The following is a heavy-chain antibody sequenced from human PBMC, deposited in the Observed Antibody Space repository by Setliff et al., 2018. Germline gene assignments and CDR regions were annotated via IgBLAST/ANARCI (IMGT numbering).Heavy chain of an antibody. V-gene: IGHV4-34*01. J-gene: IGHJ3*01. Sequence: SETLSLTCAVYGGSFSAYYWSWIRQPPGKGLEWIGEINHTGSTNYSPSLKSRVTISVDTSKNQFSLKLRSVTAADTAVYYCASPRLSYYDNGAFPSDAFDLWGQGTMVTVSS. CDR1: GGSFSAYY. CDR3: ASPRLSYYDNGAFPSDAFDL. D-gene: IGHD3-22*01. CDR2: INHTGST.